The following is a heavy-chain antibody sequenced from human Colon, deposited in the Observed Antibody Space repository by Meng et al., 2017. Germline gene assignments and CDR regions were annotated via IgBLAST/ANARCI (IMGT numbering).Heavy chain of an antibody. CDR2: INTHSGNP. Sequence: ASVKVSCKASGYSFTTYAMNWVRQAPGQGLEWMGWINTHSGNPSYAQAFTGRSVFSLDTSVNTAYLQISSLRADDTAVYYCSRDLIPQYNASSVDAFDIWGQGTLVTVSS. V-gene: IGHV7-4-1*02. D-gene: IGHD6-6*01. J-gene: IGHJ3*02. CDR1: GYSFTTYA. CDR3: SRDLIPQYNASSVDAFDI.